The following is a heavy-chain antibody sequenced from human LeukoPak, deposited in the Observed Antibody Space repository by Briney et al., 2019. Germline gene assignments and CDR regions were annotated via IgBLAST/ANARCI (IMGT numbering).Heavy chain of an antibody. V-gene: IGHV3-9*01. D-gene: IGHD4-23*01. J-gene: IGHJ4*02. CDR2: ISWNSGSI. CDR3: AKDISYGGNSGGYFDY. CDR1: GFTIRIYG. Sequence: GGSLRLSCAVSGFTIRIYGMHWVRQAPGKGLEWVSGISWNSGSIGYADSVKGRFTISRDNAKNSLYLQMNSLRAEDTALYYCAKDISYGGNSGGYFDYWGQGTLVTVSS.